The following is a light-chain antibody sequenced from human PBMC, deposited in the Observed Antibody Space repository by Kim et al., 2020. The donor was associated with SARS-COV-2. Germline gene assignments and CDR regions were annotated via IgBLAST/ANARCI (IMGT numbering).Light chain of an antibody. CDR2: GAS. Sequence: DVQMTQSPSSLSASVGDSVTIACRASQSISSYVHWYQQRPGKAPNLLIYGASILHSGVPSRFSGTGSGTNFTLSINNVQPEDFATYYCQQSFNSLVYTFGQGTKLEI. J-gene: IGKJ2*01. V-gene: IGKV1-39*01. CDR1: QSISSY. CDR3: QQSFNSLVYT.